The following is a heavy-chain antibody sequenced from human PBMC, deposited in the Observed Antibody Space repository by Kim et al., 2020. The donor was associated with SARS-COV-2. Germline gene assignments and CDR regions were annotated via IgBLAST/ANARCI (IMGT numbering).Heavy chain of an antibody. CDR3: ARRLSNTSGWGSHYCDL. J-gene: IGHJ4*02. D-gene: IGHD3-10*01. CDR2: INHSGRT. V-gene: IGHV4-34*01. CDR1: GGSFSGYY. Sequence: SETLSLTCAVYGGSFSGYYWSWIRQPPGKGLEWIGEINHSGRTNYNPSLKSRVTISVDTSQNQFSRKLTSGTAADTAVYYWARRLSNTSGWGSHYCDLWGQGPLVTVSS.